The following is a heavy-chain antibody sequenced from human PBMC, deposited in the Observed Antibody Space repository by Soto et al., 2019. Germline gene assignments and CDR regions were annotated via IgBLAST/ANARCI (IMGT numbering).Heavy chain of an antibody. J-gene: IGHJ6*02. D-gene: IGHD2-15*01. CDR2: VYPSGGGT. CDR3: SRGYWSGGNCYNGLDV. Sequence: QVQLVQSGAEVRKPGASVRVSCKAAGYTFSITYLHWLRQAPGQGLEWLGLVYPSGGGTNYKESFKGRLNITRDPSTSKVYMDLSRLTSEDTAIYYCSRGYWSGGNCYNGLDVWGQGTTVTVSS. V-gene: IGHV1-46*01. CDR1: GYTFSITY.